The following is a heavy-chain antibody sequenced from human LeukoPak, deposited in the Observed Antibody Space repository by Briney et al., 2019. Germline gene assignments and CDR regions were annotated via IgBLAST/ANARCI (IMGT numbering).Heavy chain of an antibody. D-gene: IGHD3-10*01. V-gene: IGHV3-48*02. CDR3: ARVIVSMVRNDY. CDR2: ITSAGGTI. Sequence: GGSLRLSCAASGFTFSNYAMSWVRQAPGKGLEWVSYITSAGGTIYYADSVKGRFTISRDNAKNSLYLQMNSLRDEDTAVYYCARVIVSMVRNDYWGQGTLVTVSS. CDR1: GFTFSNYA. J-gene: IGHJ4*02.